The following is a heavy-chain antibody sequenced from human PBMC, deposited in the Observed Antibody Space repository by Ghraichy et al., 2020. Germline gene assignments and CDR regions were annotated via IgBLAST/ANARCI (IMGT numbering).Heavy chain of an antibody. J-gene: IGHJ4*02. CDR2: IYYSGST. CDR3: ARHLNAPFDY. V-gene: IGHV4-39*01. Sequence: SETLSLTCTVSGGSISSSSYYWGWIRQPPGKGLEWIGSIYYSGSTYYNPSLKSRVTISVDTSKNQFSLKLSSVTAADTAVYYCARHLNAPFDYWGQGTLVTVSS. CDR1: GGSISSSSYY.